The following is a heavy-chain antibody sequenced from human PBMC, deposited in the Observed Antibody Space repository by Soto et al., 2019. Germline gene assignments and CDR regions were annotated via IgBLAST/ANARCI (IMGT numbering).Heavy chain of an antibody. D-gene: IGHD5-12*01. V-gene: IGHV1-18*01. CDR1: GYTFTSYG. Sequence: ASVKVSCKASGYTFTSYGISWVRQAPGQGLEWMSWISAYNGDTNYAQKVQGRVTMTTDTSTSTAFMEMNSLRSEDTALYYCAKDHDEDFGYDLDYFNYWGRGTLVTVSS. CDR3: AKDHDEDFGYDLDYFNY. J-gene: IGHJ4*02. CDR2: ISAYNGDT.